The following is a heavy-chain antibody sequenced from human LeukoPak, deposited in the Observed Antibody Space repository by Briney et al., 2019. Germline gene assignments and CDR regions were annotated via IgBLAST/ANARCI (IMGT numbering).Heavy chain of an antibody. CDR3: ARDPGYDTNS. CDR1: GGSITNGGYY. J-gene: IGHJ4*02. V-gene: IGHV4-61*02. Sequence: NASQTLSLTCTVSGGSITNGGYYWSWIRQPAGKGLEWIGRIYTTGSTNYNPSLKSRVTISVDTSKNQFSLKLSSVTAADTAVYYCARDPGYDTNSWGQGTLVTVSS. CDR2: IYTTGST. D-gene: IGHD3-22*01.